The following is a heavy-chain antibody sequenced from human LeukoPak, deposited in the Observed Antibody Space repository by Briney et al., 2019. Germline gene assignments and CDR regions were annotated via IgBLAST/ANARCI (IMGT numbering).Heavy chain of an antibody. D-gene: IGHD2-15*01. CDR2: ISAYNGNT. Sequence: ASVKVSCKASGYTFTSYGISWVRQAPGQGLEWMGWISAYNGNTNYAQKLQGRVTMTTDTSTSTAYMELRSLRSDDTAVYYCARGGGRYCSGGSCYSDYWGQGTLVTVSS. J-gene: IGHJ4*02. V-gene: IGHV1-18*01. CDR3: ARGGGRYCSGGSCYSDY. CDR1: GYTFTSYG.